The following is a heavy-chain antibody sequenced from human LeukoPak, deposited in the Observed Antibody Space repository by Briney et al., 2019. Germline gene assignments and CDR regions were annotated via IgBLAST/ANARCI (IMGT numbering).Heavy chain of an antibody. D-gene: IGHD2-15*01. J-gene: IGHJ3*02. CDR3: ARPEGYCSGGSCYGAFDI. CDR2: IYYSGST. V-gene: IGHV4-39*01. CDR1: GGSISSSSYY. Sequence: SETLSLTCTVSGGSISSSSYYWGWIRQPPGKGLEWIGSIYYSGSTYYNPSLKSRVTISVDTSKNQFSLKLSSVTAADTAVYYCARPEGYCSGGSCYGAFDIWGQGTMVTVSS.